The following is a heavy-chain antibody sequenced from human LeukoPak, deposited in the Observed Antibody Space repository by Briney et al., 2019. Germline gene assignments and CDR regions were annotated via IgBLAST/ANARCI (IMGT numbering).Heavy chain of an antibody. D-gene: IGHD4-17*01. CDR3: ARNKSTVTTSRHDAFDI. J-gene: IGHJ3*02. V-gene: IGHV4-38-2*01. CDR2: IYQSVST. CDR1: GYSISSDYY. Sequence: ETLSLTCAVSGYSISSDYYWGWIRQPSGKGLEWIGSIYQSVSTYYNPSLRSRVTISVDTSKNQFSLKLSSVTAADTAVYYCARNKSTVTTSRHDAFDIWGQGTMVTVSS.